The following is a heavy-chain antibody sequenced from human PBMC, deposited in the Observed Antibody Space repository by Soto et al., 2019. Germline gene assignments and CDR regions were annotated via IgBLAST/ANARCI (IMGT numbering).Heavy chain of an antibody. CDR1: GGSISSSNW. J-gene: IGHJ6*02. CDR2: IYHSGST. V-gene: IGHV4-4*02. D-gene: IGHD3-10*01. Sequence: SETLSLTCAVSGGSISSSNWWSWVRQPPGKGLEWIGEIYHSGSTNYNPSLKSRVTISVDKSKNQFSLKLSSVTAADTAVYYCTRDSVRGVILNYYYGMDVWGQGTTVTVSS. CDR3: TRDSVRGVILNYYYGMDV.